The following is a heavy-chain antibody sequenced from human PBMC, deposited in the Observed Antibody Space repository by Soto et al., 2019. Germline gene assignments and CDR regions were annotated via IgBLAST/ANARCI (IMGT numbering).Heavy chain of an antibody. V-gene: IGHV3-9*01. CDR1: GFTFDDYA. CDR3: AKDKTEDSSGWTEYYFDY. Sequence: GGSLRLSCAASGFTFDDYAMHWVRQAPGKGLEWVSGISWNSGSIGYADSVKGRFTISRDNAKNSLYLQMNSLRAEDTALYYCAKDKTEDSSGWTEYYFDYWGQGTLVTVSS. J-gene: IGHJ4*02. CDR2: ISWNSGSI. D-gene: IGHD6-19*01.